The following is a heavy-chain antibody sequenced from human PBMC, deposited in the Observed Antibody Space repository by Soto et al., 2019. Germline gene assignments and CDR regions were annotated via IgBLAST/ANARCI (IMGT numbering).Heavy chain of an antibody. J-gene: IGHJ4*02. Sequence: PGGSLRLSCAASGFTFSSHWMTWVRQAPGKGLVWVSRINSDGGGTSYADSVRGRFTISRDNAKNTLYLQMNSLRAEDTAVYYCVRDYYGSGNHWGQGTLVTVSS. V-gene: IGHV3-74*01. CDR3: VRDYYGSGNH. CDR2: INSDGGGT. D-gene: IGHD3-10*01. CDR1: GFTFSSHW.